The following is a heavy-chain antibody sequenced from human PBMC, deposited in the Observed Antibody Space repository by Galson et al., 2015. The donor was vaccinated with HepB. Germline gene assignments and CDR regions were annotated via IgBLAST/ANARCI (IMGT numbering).Heavy chain of an antibody. CDR3: ARDSFSTSAAPLLDY. D-gene: IGHD6-13*01. CDR2: ISAYNGKA. Sequence: SVKVSCKASGFIFDNYGISWVRQAPGQGLEWMGWISAYNGKANSAQKFQGRVIVTTDTSTNTAYMELRRLTSDDTAVYYCARDSFSTSAAPLLDYWGPGTLVAGSS. J-gene: IGHJ4*02. V-gene: IGHV1-18*01. CDR1: GFIFDNYG.